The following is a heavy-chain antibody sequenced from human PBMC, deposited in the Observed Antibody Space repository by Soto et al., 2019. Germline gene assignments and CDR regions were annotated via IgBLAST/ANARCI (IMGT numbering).Heavy chain of an antibody. D-gene: IGHD2-21*02. CDR3: AKAGAICGGDCYSRAPFDY. CDR1: GFTFSSYA. V-gene: IGHV3-23*01. Sequence: PVGSLRLSCAASGFTFSSYAMSWVRQAPGKGLEWVSAISGSGGSTYYADSVKGRFTISRDNSKNTLYLQMNSLRAEDTAVYYCAKAGAICGGDCYSRAPFDYWGQGTLVTVSS. J-gene: IGHJ4*02. CDR2: ISGSGGST.